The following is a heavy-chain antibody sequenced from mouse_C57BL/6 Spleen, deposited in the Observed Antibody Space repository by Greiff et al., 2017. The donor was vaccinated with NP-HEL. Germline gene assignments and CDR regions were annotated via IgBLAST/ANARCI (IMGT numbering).Heavy chain of an antibody. CDR1: GFTFSDYN. D-gene: IGHD2-1*01. V-gene: IGHV5-16*01. Sequence: EVQLVESEGGLVQPGSSMKLSCTASGFTFSDYNMAWVRQVPEKGLEWVANINYDGSSTYYLDSLKSRFIISRDNATNILYLQMSSLKSEDTAKYYCGRVDSGNYEYMDYWGQGTSVTVSS. CDR2: INYDGSST. CDR3: GRVDSGNYEYMDY. J-gene: IGHJ4*01.